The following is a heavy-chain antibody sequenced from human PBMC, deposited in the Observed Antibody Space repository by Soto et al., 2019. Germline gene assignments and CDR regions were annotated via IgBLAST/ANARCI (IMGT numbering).Heavy chain of an antibody. CDR3: ARTDDFWSGFYFDY. CDR1: GGSISSGDYY. CDR2: IYYSGST. D-gene: IGHD3-3*01. J-gene: IGHJ4*02. V-gene: IGHV4-30-4*01. Sequence: SETLSLTCTVSGGSISSGDYYWSWIRQPPGKGLEWIGYIYYSGSTYYNPSLKSRVTISVDTSKNQFSLKLSSVTAADTAVYYCARTDDFWSGFYFDYWGQGTLVTVSS.